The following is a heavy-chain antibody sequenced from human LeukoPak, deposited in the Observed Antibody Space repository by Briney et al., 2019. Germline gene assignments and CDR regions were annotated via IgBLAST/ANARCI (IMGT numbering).Heavy chain of an antibody. CDR3: AREPRVRWTDY. D-gene: IGHD5-24*01. CDR1: RFTFSSYS. J-gene: IGHJ4*02. CDR2: ISSSGTTI. V-gene: IGHV3-48*04. Sequence: GGSLRLSCAASRFTFSSYSMNWVRQAPGKGLEWLSYISSSGTTIYYADSVKGRFTISRDNAKNSLYLQMNSLRAEDTAVYYCAREPRVRWTDYWGQGILVTVSS.